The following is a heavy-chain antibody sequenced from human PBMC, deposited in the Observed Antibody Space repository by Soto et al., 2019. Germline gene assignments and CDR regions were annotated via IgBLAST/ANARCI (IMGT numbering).Heavy chain of an antibody. CDR3: AKDAYYYDTSGPFDY. D-gene: IGHD3-22*01. Sequence: GGSLRLSCAASGFPFNNAWMNWVRQAPGKGLEWVAVISYDGSNKYYADSVRGRFTISRDNSKNTLYLQMNSLRADDTAVYYCAKDAYYYDTSGPFDYWGQGTLVTVSS. CDR1: GFPFNNAW. J-gene: IGHJ4*02. CDR2: ISYDGSNK. V-gene: IGHV3-30*18.